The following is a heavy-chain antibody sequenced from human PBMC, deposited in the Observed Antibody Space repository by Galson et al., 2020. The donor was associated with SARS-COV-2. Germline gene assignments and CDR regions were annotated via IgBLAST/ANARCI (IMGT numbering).Heavy chain of an antibody. V-gene: IGHV3-21*01. CDR1: GFTFSSYD. J-gene: IGHJ4*02. CDR3: ARGTSAAGHDY. D-gene: IGHD6-13*01. Sequence: NSGGSLRLSCAASGFTFSSYDMHWVRQATGKGLEWVSSISSSSSYIYYADSVKGRFTISRDNAKNSLYLQMNSLRAEDTAVYYCARGTSAAGHDYWGQGTLVTVSS. CDR2: ISSSSSYI.